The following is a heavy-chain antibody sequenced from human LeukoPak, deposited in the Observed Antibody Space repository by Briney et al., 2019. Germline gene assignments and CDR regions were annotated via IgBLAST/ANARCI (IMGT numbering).Heavy chain of an antibody. CDR2: IYYSGST. V-gene: IGHV4-39*01. Sequence: PSETLSLTCTVSGVSISSSSYYWGWIRQPPGKGLEWIGSIYYSGSTYYNPSLKSRVTISVDTSKNRFSLKLSSVTAADTAVYYCARHNYGDYLVFYYWGQGALVTVSS. J-gene: IGHJ4*02. CDR3: ARHNYGDYLVFYY. D-gene: IGHD4-17*01. CDR1: GVSISSSSYY.